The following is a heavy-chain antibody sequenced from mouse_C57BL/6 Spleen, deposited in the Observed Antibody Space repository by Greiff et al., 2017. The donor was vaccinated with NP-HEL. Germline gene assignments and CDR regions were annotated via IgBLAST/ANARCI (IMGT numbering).Heavy chain of an antibody. CDR2: IRLKSDNYAT. CDR1: GFTFSNYW. J-gene: IGHJ3*01. Sequence: EVQLQESGGGLVQPGGSMKLSCVASGFTFSNYWMNWVRQSPEKGLEWVAQIRLKSDNYATHYAESVKGRMTISRDDSNSSVYLQMNNLRAEDTGIDYCTYYKAWFAYWGQGTLVTVSA. V-gene: IGHV6-3*01. CDR3: TYYKAWFAY. D-gene: IGHD2-12*01.